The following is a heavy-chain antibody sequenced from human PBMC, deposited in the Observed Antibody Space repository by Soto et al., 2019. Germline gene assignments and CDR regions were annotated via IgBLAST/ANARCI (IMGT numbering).Heavy chain of an antibody. V-gene: IGHV3-7*01. CDR1: VLTFSNYW. J-gene: IGHJ4*02. CDR2: IKKDGSEK. D-gene: IGHD5-12*01. Sequence: PGWSLRLSCASSVLTFSNYWLSWVRQAPGKGLEWVANIKKDGSEKYYVGSVVGRFTISRDNAENSLYLQMNSLRAEDTAVYYCARLYLAATITSLDYWGQGTLVTVSS. CDR3: ARLYLAATITSLDY.